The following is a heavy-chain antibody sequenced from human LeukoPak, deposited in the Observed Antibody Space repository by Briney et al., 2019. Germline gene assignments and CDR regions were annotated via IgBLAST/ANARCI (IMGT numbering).Heavy chain of an antibody. J-gene: IGHJ3*02. V-gene: IGHV3-48*01. CDR3: ARSNWSRDAFDI. Sequence: GGSLRLSCAASGFTFSSYSMNWVRQAPGKGLEWVSYISSSSTIYYADSVKGRFTISRDNAKNSLYLQMNSLRAEDTALYYCARSNWSRDAFDIWGQGTMVTVSS. CDR1: GFTFSSYS. CDR2: ISSSSTI.